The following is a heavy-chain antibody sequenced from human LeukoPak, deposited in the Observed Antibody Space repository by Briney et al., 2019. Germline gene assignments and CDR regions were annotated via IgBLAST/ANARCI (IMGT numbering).Heavy chain of an antibody. J-gene: IGHJ6*02. Sequence: SVKVSCKASGGTFSSYAISWVRQAPGQGLEWMGRIIPILGIANYAQKFQGRVTITADKSTSTAYMELSSLRSEDTAVYYCARAGLLWFGELLHYYYGMDVWGQGTTVTVSS. V-gene: IGHV1-69*04. D-gene: IGHD3-10*01. CDR3: ARAGLLWFGELLHYYYGMDV. CDR1: GGTFSSYA. CDR2: IIPILGIA.